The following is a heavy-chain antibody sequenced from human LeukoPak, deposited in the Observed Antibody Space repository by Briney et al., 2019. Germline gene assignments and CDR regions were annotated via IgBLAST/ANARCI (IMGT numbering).Heavy chain of an antibody. CDR1: GFTFSSYG. Sequence: GGSLRLSCAASGFTFSSYGMHWVRQAPGKGLEWVAVISYDGSNKYYADSVKGRFTISRDNSKNTLYLQVNSLRAEDTAVYYCATLEYFDYWGQGTLVTVSS. CDR3: ATLEYFDY. CDR2: ISYDGSNK. V-gene: IGHV3-30*03. J-gene: IGHJ4*02.